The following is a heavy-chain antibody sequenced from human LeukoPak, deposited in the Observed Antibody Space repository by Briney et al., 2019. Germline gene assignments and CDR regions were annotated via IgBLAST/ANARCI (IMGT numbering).Heavy chain of an antibody. J-gene: IGHJ3*02. CDR3: ARDTGSRSTVGDAFDI. D-gene: IGHD4-17*01. Sequence: SVKVSCKASGGTFSSYAISWVRQAPGQGLEWMGGIIPIFGTANYAQKFQGRVTITADESTSTAYMELSSLRSEDTAVYYCARDTGSRSTVGDAFDIWGQGTMVTVSS. V-gene: IGHV1-69*13. CDR1: GGTFSSYA. CDR2: IIPIFGTA.